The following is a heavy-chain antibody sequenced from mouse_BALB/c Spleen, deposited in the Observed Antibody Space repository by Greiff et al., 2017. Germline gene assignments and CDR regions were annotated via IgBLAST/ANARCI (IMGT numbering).Heavy chain of an antibody. V-gene: IGHV1S137*01. J-gene: IGHJ1*01. D-gene: IGHD1-1*01. Sequence: QVHVKQSGAELVRPGVSVKISCKGSGYTFTDYAMHWVKQSHAKSLEWIGVISTYYGDASYNQKFKGKATMTVDKSSSTAYMELARLTSEDSAIYYCARSGRLLRGDWYFDVWGAGTTVTVSS. CDR2: ISTYYGDA. CDR3: ARSGRLLRGDWYFDV. CDR1: GYTFTDYA.